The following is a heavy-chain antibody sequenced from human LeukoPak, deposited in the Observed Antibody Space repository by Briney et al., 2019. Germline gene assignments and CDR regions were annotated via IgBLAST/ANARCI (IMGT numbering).Heavy chain of an antibody. Sequence: ASVKVSCKTSGYIFTDYYIHWVRQAPGQGLEWMGILNSSGGSTTYAQKFQGRITMTRDASTSTVYMELRSLRSEDTAVYYCAIPTMVRGSDYYYYGMDVWGQGTTVTVSS. J-gene: IGHJ6*02. CDR2: LNSSGGST. D-gene: IGHD3-10*01. CDR3: AIPTMVRGSDYYYYGMDV. CDR1: GYIFTDYY. V-gene: IGHV1-46*01.